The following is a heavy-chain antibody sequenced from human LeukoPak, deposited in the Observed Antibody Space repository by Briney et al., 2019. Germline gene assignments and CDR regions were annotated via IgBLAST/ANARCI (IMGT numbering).Heavy chain of an antibody. V-gene: IGHV4-39*07. CDR2: IYYSGST. Sequence: SETLSLTCTVSGGSISSSSYYWGWIRQPPGTGLEWLGRIYYSGSTYYNPSLKSRVTISVDTSKNQLSLKLSSVTSADTAVYYCARDYRDYYDSSGYYPGGPIDYWGQGTLVTVSS. J-gene: IGHJ4*02. CDR3: ARDYRDYYDSSGYYPGGPIDY. D-gene: IGHD3-22*01. CDR1: GGSISSSSYY.